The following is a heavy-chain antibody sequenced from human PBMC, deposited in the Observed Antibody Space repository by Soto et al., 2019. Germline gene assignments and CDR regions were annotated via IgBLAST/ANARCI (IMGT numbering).Heavy chain of an antibody. CDR2: VFSSGTT. CDR3: ARYNYYDTRWLDP. D-gene: IGHD3-22*01. Sequence: PSETLSLTCTVSGGSIGSSTQYWGWIRQPPGQGLEWIGNVFSSGTTYYNPSLKSRVTISVDTSKNQFSLKLSSVTAADSAIYYCARYNYYDTRWLDPWGQGTLVTVYS. J-gene: IGHJ5*02. V-gene: IGHV4-39*01. CDR1: GGSIGSSTQY.